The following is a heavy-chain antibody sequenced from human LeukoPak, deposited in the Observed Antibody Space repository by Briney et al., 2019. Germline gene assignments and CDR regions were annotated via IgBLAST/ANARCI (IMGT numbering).Heavy chain of an antibody. V-gene: IGHV4-34*01. CDR3: AGNNWFDP. Sequence: SETLSLTCAVYGGSFSGYSWSWIRQPPGKGLEWIGEINHSGSTNYNPSLKSRVTISVDTSKNQFSLKLSSVTAADTAVYYCAGNNWFDPWGQGTLVTVSS. J-gene: IGHJ5*02. CDR2: INHSGST. CDR1: GGSFSGYS.